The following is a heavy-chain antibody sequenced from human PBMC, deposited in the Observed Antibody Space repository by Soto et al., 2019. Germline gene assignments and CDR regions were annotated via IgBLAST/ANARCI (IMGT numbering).Heavy chain of an antibody. CDR3: AKASGGSCYSPADS. J-gene: IGHJ4*02. D-gene: IGHD2-15*01. V-gene: IGHV3-23*01. Sequence: ESGGGLVQPGGSLRLSCAASGFTFSSYAMSWVRQAPGKGLGWVSAISGSGGSTYYADSVKGRFAISRDNSKDTLYLQMNSLRAEDTAVYYCAKASGGSCYSPADSWGQGTLVTVSS. CDR2: ISGSGGST. CDR1: GFTFSSYA.